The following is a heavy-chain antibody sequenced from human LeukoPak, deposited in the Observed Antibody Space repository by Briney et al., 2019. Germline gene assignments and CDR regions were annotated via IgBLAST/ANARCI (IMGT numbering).Heavy chain of an antibody. V-gene: IGHV1-8*01. CDR3: ARGLKSSSSLVYGMDV. Sequence: GASVKVSCKASGYTFTSYDINWVRQATGQGLEWMGWMNPNSGNTGYAQKFQGRTTMTRNTSISTAYMELSSLRSEDTAVYYCARGLKSSSSLVYGMDVWGQGTTVTVSS. D-gene: IGHD6-6*01. CDR2: MNPNSGNT. J-gene: IGHJ6*02. CDR1: GYTFTSYD.